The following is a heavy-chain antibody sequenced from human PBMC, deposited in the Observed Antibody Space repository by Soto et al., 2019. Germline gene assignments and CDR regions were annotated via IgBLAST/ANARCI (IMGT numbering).Heavy chain of an antibody. D-gene: IGHD3-10*01. CDR3: ARSRSGAVADSFDF. V-gene: IGHV3-30*04. CDR2: ISRDGTNK. CDR1: GFTFSRYA. Sequence: GGSLRLSCAAPGFTFSRYAIHWVRQAPGKGLEWVAVISRDGTNKYYVDSVKGRFTISRDNSRNTLYLQMNSLRHEDAAVYYCARSRSGAVADSFDFWGQGTLVTVSS. J-gene: IGHJ4*02.